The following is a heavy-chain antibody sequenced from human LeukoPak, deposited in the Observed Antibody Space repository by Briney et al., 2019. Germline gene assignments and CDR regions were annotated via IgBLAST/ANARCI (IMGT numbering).Heavy chain of an antibody. Sequence: GGSLRLSCAASGFTFDDYAMHWVRQAPGKGLEWVSTITTSDGNTYYADSVKGRFTVSRDNSKNTLFLQMNSLRAEDTAVYYCAKDGGLWVSAHWGDSWGRGTLVTVSS. J-gene: IGHJ4*02. V-gene: IGHV3-23*01. CDR2: ITTSDGNT. CDR1: GFTFDDYA. CDR3: AKDGGLWVSAHWGDS. D-gene: IGHD7-27*01.